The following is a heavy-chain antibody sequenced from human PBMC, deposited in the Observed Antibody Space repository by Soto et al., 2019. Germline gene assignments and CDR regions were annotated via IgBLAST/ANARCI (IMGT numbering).Heavy chain of an antibody. D-gene: IGHD3-10*01. CDR3: ARGGSNYIPLQP. V-gene: IGHV4-59*01. J-gene: IGHJ1*01. Sequence: PSETLSLTCTVSGGSISGYYWSWIRQPPGKGLEWIGYINDSGSNNSNPSLKSRVTISVDTSKNQFSLNLNSVKAADTAVYYCARGGSNYIPLQPWGQGKLVTVS. CDR1: GGSISGYY. CDR2: INDSGSN.